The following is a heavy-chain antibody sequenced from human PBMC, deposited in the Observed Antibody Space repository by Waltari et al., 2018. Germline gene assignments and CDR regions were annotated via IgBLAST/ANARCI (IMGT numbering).Heavy chain of an antibody. CDR3: ARDRGRGLYLDS. V-gene: IGHV4-4*02. CDR2: VHYSGRR. CDR1: SDSMTGSTDC. D-gene: IGHD2-15*01. Sequence: QLQLQESGPRLVEPSGTLSVSCDVSSDSMTGSTDCWSWLRLSPGRGLEWIGQVHYSGRRIYNPSFASRVIVSLDTSTKEFSLKVTSATAADTAVYYCARDRGRGLYLDSWGQGTLVTVSP. J-gene: IGHJ5*01.